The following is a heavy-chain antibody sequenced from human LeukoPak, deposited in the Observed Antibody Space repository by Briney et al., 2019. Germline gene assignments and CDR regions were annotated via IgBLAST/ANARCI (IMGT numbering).Heavy chain of an antibody. V-gene: IGHV3-11*01. J-gene: IGHJ6*03. D-gene: IGHD1-1*01. CDR2: ISSSGGTI. Sequence: GGSLRLSCAASGFTFSDYYMSWIRQAPGKGLEWVSYISSSGGTIYYADSVKGRFTISRDNAKNSLYLQMNSLRAEDTAVYYCARVQQGTGENYYYYYYMDVWGKGTTVTVSS. CDR3: ARVQQGTGENYYYYYYMDV. CDR1: GFTFSDYY.